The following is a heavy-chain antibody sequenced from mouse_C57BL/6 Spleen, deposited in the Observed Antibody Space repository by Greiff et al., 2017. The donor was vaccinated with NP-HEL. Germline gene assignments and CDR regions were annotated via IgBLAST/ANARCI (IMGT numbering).Heavy chain of an antibody. CDR2: IYPGSGST. CDR1: GYTFTSYW. CDR3: ARYLYDGYYVYYYAMDY. V-gene: IGHV1-55*01. J-gene: IGHJ4*01. D-gene: IGHD2-3*01. Sequence: QVQLQQPGAELVKPGASVKMSCKASGYTFTSYWITWVKQRPGQGLEWIGDIYPGSGSTSYNEKFKSKATLTVDTSSSTAYMQLSSLTSEDSAVYYCARYLYDGYYVYYYAMDYWGQGTSVTVSS.